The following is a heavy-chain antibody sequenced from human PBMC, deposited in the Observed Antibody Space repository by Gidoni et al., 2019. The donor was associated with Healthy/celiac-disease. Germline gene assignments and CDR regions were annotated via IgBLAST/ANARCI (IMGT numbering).Heavy chain of an antibody. V-gene: IGHV4-59*01. J-gene: IGHJ4*02. Sequence: QVQLQESGPGLVKPSETLSLTCTVSGGSSSSYYWSWIRQPPGKGLEWIGYIYYSGSTNYNPSLKSRVTISVDTSKNQFSLKLSSVTAADTAVYYCAREARGGSGYFDYWGQGTLVTVSS. D-gene: IGHD1-26*01. CDR3: AREARGGSGYFDY. CDR1: GGSSSSYY. CDR2: IYYSGST.